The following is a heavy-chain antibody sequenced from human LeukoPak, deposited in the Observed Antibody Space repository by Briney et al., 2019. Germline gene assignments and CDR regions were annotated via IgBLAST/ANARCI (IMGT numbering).Heavy chain of an antibody. J-gene: IGHJ4*02. V-gene: IGHV1-2*06. CDR2: IDVNSGDI. Sequence: GASVKVPCKTSGYTFTGSYVHWVRQAPGQGLEWMGRIDVNSGDIYLAQKFQGRVTLTRDTSISTDYLELSSLNSDDSAVYYCARYIGGSGWCWGQGALVTVSS. CDR1: GYTFTGSY. CDR3: ARYIGGSGWC. D-gene: IGHD3-16*01.